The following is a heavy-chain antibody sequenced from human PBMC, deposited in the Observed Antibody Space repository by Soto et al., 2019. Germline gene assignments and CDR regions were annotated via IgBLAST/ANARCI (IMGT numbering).Heavy chain of an antibody. V-gene: IGHV1-46*01. CDR1: GDTFTSYY. J-gene: IGHJ3*01. CDR3: ARQGAGTLRMHNGLDL. CDR2: INPSGGST. D-gene: IGHD3-10*01. Sequence: ASVKVSCKASGDTFTSYYMHWVRQAPGQGLEWMGIINPSGGSTSYAQKFQGWVTMTRDTSISTAYMELSRLKSDETAVNYCARQGAGTLRMHNGLDLWGPGTMVTVSS.